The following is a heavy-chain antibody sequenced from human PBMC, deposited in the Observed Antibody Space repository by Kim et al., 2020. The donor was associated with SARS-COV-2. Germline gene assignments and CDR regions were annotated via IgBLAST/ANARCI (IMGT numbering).Heavy chain of an antibody. Sequence: GGSLILSCAASGFTFSDYYMSWIRQAPGKGLEWVSYISSSGSSIYYADSVKGRFTISRDNAKNSLYLQMNSLRAEDTAVYYCARDPENSGWSFIPRGLGSGFDYWGQGTLVTVSS. CDR3: ARDPENSGWSFIPRGLGSGFDY. CDR2: ISSSGSSI. V-gene: IGHV3-11*04. J-gene: IGHJ4*02. CDR1: GFTFSDYY. D-gene: IGHD6-19*01.